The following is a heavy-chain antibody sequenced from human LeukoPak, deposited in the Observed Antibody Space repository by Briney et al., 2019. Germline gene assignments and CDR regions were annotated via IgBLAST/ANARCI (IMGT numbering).Heavy chain of an antibody. CDR1: GYTFTGYY. Sequence: ASVKVSCKASGYTFTGYYMHWVRQAPGQGLEWMGWINPNSGGTNYAQKFQDRVTMTRDTYISTAYMALSNLRSDDTAMYYCARSMNSWFLLDLGYWGQGNLVTVSS. CDR3: ARSMNSWFLLDLGY. CDR2: INPNSGGT. J-gene: IGHJ4*01. D-gene: IGHD3-22*01. V-gene: IGHV1-2*02.